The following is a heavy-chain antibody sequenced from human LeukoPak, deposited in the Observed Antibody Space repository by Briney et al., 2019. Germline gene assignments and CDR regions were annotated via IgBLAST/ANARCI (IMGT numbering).Heavy chain of an antibody. V-gene: IGHV3-74*01. J-gene: IGHJ4*02. CDR3: ARDLYRSGSHSFDY. CDR2: INSDGRNT. Sequence: GGSLRLSCAASGFTFRNYWIHWLRQAPGKGLMWVSCINSDGRNTIYADSVKGRCIISRDNAENTLHLQMNSLRAEDTAVYYCARDLYRSGSHSFDYWGQGTLVTVSS. D-gene: IGHD2-15*01. CDR1: GFTFRNYW.